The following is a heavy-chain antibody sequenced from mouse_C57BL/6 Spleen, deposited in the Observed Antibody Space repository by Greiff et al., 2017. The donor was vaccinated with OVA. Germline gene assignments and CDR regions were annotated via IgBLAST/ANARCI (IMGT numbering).Heavy chain of an antibody. J-gene: IGHJ2*01. CDR1: GYTFTDYD. D-gene: IGHD3-2*02. V-gene: IGHV1-15*01. CDR2: IDPETGGT. Sequence: QVQLKESGAELVRPGASVTLSCKASGYTFTDYDMHWVKQTPVHGLEWIGAIDPETGGTAYHQKFKGKAILTADKSSITAYMELRSLTSEDSAVYYCTREEVTAQATCFDYWGQGTTLTVSS. CDR3: TREEVTAQATCFDY.